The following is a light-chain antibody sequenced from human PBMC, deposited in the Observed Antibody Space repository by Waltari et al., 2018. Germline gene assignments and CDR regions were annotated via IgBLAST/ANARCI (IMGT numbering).Light chain of an antibody. Sequence: QSVLTQPPSVSAAPGQKVTISCSGRSFNIGHNYVSWYQQVPGTAPKLLIYENNKRPSGIPDRFSGSKSGTSATLGITGLQTGDEADYYCGTWDSGLSGGVFGGGTKLTVL. CDR2: ENN. V-gene: IGLV1-51*02. CDR3: GTWDSGLSGGV. J-gene: IGLJ3*02. CDR1: SFNIGHNY.